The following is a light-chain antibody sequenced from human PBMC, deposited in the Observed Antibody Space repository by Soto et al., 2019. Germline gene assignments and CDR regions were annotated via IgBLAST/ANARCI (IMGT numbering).Light chain of an antibody. J-gene: IGLJ3*02. Sequence: QLVLTQSSSASASLGSSVRLTCTLSSGHSTYIIAWHQQQPGKAPRFLMKVEGRGSYDKGSGVPDRCSGSSSGADRYLTISNLQFEDEADYFCETWDNNTWVFGGGTKVTVL. CDR2: VEGRGSY. CDR3: ETWDNNTWV. CDR1: SGHSTYI. V-gene: IGLV4-60*02.